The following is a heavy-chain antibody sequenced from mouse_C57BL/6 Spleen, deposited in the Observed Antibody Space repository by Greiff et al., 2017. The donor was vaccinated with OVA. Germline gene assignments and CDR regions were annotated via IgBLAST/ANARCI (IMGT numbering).Heavy chain of an antibody. CDR2: IDPSDSYT. J-gene: IGHJ4*01. V-gene: IGHV1-59*01. Sequence: VQLQQPGAELVRPGTSVKLSCKASGYTFTSYWMHWVKQRPGQGLEWIGVIDPSDSYTNYNQKFKGKATLTVDTSSSTAYMQLSSLTSEDSAVYYCARLNSTGFGYYAMDDWGQGTSVTVSS. D-gene: IGHD3-2*02. CDR3: ARLNSTGFGYYAMDD. CDR1: GYTFTSYW.